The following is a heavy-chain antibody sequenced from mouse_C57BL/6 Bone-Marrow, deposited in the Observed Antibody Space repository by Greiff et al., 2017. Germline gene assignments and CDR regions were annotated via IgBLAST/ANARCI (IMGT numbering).Heavy chain of an antibody. CDR2: ISSGGSYT. J-gene: IGHJ4*01. V-gene: IGHV5-6*01. CDR1: GFTFSSYG. Sequence: EVQRVESGGDLVKPGGSLKLSCAASGFTFSSYGMSWVRQTPDKRLEWVATISSGGSYTYYPDSVKGRFTISRDNAKNTLYQQMSSLKSEDTAMYYCARQGYYAMDYWGQGTSVTGSS. CDR3: ARQGYYAMDY.